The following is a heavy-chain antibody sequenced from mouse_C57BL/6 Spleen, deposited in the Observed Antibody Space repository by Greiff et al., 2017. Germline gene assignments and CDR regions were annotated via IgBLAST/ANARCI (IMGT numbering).Heavy chain of an antibody. D-gene: IGHD2-10*01. Sequence: QVHVKQSGAELVKPGASVKVSCKASGYTFTSYWMHWVKQRPGQGLEWIGRINPSDSDTNYNQKFKGKATLTVDKSSSTAYMQLSSLTSEDSAVYDCAMASYGNYGAYWGQGTLVTVSA. CDR2: INPSDSDT. CDR3: AMASYGNYGAY. J-gene: IGHJ3*01. CDR1: GYTFTSYW. V-gene: IGHV1-74*01.